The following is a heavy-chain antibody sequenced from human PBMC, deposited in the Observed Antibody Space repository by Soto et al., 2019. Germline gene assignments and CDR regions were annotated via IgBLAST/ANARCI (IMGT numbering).Heavy chain of an antibody. Sequence: QVQLVQSGAEVKKPGGSVKVSCKASGYTFTSYAMHWVRQAPGQRLEWMGWINAGNGNTKYSQKFQGRVTITRDTSASTGYMELSSLTSEDTAVYYCARGPGGPDGPGDYWGQGTLVTVSS. CDR3: ARGPGGPDGPGDY. J-gene: IGHJ4*02. CDR1: GYTFTSYA. V-gene: IGHV1-3*01. D-gene: IGHD2-15*01. CDR2: INAGNGNT.